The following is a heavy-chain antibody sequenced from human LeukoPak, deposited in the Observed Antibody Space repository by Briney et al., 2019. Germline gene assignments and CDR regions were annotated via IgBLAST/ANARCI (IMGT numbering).Heavy chain of an antibody. V-gene: IGHV1-18*01. CDR3: ARGVVPDFGVVIIPTDY. D-gene: IGHD3-3*01. J-gene: IGHJ4*02. CDR1: GYTFTSYG. CDR2: ISAYNGNT. Sequence: ASVKISCKASGYTFTSYGISWVRQAPGQGLEWMGWISAYNGNTNYAQKLQGRVTMTTDTSTSTAYMELRSLRSDDTAVYYCARGVVPDFGVVIIPTDYWGQGTLVTVSS.